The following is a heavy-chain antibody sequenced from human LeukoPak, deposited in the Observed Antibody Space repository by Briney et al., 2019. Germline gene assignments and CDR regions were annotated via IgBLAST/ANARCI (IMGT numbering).Heavy chain of an antibody. CDR1: GGSISSYY. V-gene: IGHV4-4*09. CDR3: AGIAAAGTGDWFDP. D-gene: IGHD6-13*01. CDR2: IYTSGST. Sequence: KPSETLSLTCTVSGGSISSYYWSWIRQPPGKGLEWIGYIYTSGSTNYNPSLKSRVTISVDTSKNQFSLKLSSVTAADTAVYYCAGIAAAGTGDWFDPWGQGTLVTVSS. J-gene: IGHJ5*02.